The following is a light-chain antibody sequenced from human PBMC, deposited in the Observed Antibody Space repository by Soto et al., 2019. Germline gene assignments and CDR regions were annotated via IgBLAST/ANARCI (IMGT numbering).Light chain of an antibody. V-gene: IGKV1-5*01. CDR1: QTVERW. CDR2: DAS. J-gene: IGKJ1*01. CDR3: XXXXXXGT. Sequence: DIQMTQSPSTLPASVGDRVTITCRASQTVERWLAWYQQKPGKAPNLLISDASSLESGVPSRFSGSGSGTEFTLTISSLQPDDFAXXXXXXXXXXGTFGQGTKVDIK.